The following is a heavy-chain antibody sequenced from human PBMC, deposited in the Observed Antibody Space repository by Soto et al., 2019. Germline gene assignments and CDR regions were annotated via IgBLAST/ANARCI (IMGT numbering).Heavy chain of an antibody. CDR1: RGTFSTYP. CDR2: IIPLFGTT. D-gene: IGHD6-13*01. V-gene: IGHV1-69*01. J-gene: IGHJ5*02. Sequence: QVPLVQSGAEVRMPGSSVKVSCKASRGTFSTYPINCVRQAPGQWLEWMGGIIPLFGTTNYAQKFKGRVTITADESRSTAYMELSSLIAEDAAVYYCAIDATHGSSWYFWFGPWVQVALVTVSS. CDR3: AIDATHGSSWYFWFGP.